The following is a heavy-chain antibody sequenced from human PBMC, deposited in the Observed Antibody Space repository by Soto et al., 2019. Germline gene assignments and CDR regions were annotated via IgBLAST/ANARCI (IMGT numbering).Heavy chain of an antibody. J-gene: IGHJ4*02. CDR1: GGSFDGYY. CDR2: IHHSGST. CDR3: ARGVDSWSGFLF. Sequence: PSETRSLTCALYGGSFDGYYWSWIRQSPGKGLEWIGEIHHSGSTKYNPSLKSRVYLSVDTSTKQFSLKMTSMTAADRGVYYCARGVDSWSGFLFWGQGNPVTVSP. D-gene: IGHD3-3*01. V-gene: IGHV4-34*01.